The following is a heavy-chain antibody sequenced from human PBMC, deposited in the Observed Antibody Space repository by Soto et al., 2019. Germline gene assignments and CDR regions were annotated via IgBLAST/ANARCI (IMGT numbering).Heavy chain of an antibody. J-gene: IGHJ6*02. CDR3: ARVSSSSNSYYYYYGMDV. CDR1: GGSISSYY. Sequence: SETLSLTCTVSGGSISSYYWSWIRQPPGKGLKWIGYIYYSGSTNYNPSLKSRVTISVDTSKNQFSLKLSSVTAADTAVYYCARVSSSSNSYYYYYGMDVWGQGTTVTVSS. CDR2: IYYSGST. D-gene: IGHD6-6*01. V-gene: IGHV4-59*01.